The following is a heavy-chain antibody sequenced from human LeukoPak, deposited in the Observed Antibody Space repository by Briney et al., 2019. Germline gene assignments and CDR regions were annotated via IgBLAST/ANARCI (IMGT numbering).Heavy chain of an antibody. Sequence: GGSLRLSCSTTGFTFRDYALSWVRQAPGKGLEWIGFIRSKVYGGTTEYAASVKGRFTISRDDYNSIAYLHMNSLRAEDTAVYYCAKGKATVTPYAFDIWGQGTMVTVSS. CDR2: IRSKVYGGTT. D-gene: IGHD4-17*01. V-gene: IGHV3-49*04. CDR1: GFTFRDYA. CDR3: AKGKATVTPYAFDI. J-gene: IGHJ3*02.